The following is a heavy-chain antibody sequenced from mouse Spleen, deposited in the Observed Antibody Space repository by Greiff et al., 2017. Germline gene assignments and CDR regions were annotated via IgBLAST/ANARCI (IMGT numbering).Heavy chain of an antibody. J-gene: IGHJ2*01. D-gene: IGHD1-1*01. CDR1: GYTFTSYW. V-gene: IGHV1-59*01. CDR2: IDPSDSYT. CDR3: ARIVLIFTTVVEDY. Sequence: QVQLQQPGAELVRPGTSVKLSCKASGYTFTSYWMHWVKQRPGQGLEWIGVIDPSDSYTNYNQKFKGKATLTVDTSSSTAYMQLSSLTSEDSAVYYCARIVLIFTTVVEDYWGQGTTLTVSS.